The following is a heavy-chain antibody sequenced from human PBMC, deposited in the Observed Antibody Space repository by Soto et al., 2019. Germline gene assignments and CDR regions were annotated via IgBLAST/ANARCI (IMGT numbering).Heavy chain of an antibody. V-gene: IGHV4-30-4*01. Sequence: QVQLQESGPGLAKPSQTLSLICTVSGGSLTTGDYYWTWIRPSPGEGLEWTGYISRSGNIFYDPSLKSRITISLDTSNDQFSLKLNAVTAADTAVDYCARGNYYVYFYDYWGQGTLVTVSS. CDR2: ISRSGNI. D-gene: IGHD3-22*01. CDR1: GGSLTTGDYY. CDR3: ARGNYYVYFYDY. J-gene: IGHJ4*02.